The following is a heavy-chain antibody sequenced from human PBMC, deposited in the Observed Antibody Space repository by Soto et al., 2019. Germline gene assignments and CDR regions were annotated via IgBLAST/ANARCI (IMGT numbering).Heavy chain of an antibody. CDR3: ARQCPGKKAGYTELVSLGY. CDR2: IIPIFGTA. Sequence: SVKVSCKASGGTFSSYAISWVRQAPGQGLEWMGGIIPIFGTANYAQKFQGRVTITADESTSTAYMELSSLRSDDTAVYYCARQCPGKKAGYTELVSLGYWGQGTLVTVSS. J-gene: IGHJ4*01. CDR1: GGTFSSYA. V-gene: IGHV1-69*13. D-gene: IGHD2-2*02.